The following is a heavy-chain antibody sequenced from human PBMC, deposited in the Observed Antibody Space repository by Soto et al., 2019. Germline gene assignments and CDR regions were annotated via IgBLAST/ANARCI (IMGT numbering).Heavy chain of an antibody. CDR1: GGSFGNHY. D-gene: IGHD3-10*01. V-gene: IGHV4-34*01. CDR3: ARGVPGTPGSYYKCHFGD. CDR2: VHHSGGT. J-gene: IGHJ4*02. Sequence: QVQLQQWGAGLLKPSETLSLTCAVYGGSFGNHYWTWIRQSPGKGLEWIGEVHHSGGTSYNPSLKRRVTISIDTSRNEFSLNLSSVTAADTAVYYCARGVPGTPGSYYKCHFGDWCQGTLVTVSS.